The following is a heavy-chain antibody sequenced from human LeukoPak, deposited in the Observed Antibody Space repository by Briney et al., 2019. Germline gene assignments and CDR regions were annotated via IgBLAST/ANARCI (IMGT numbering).Heavy chain of an antibody. CDR3: ARQGQSDLSFYYYIDV. Sequence: VASVKVSCKASGGTFSSYAISWVRQAPGQGLEWMGGIIPIFGTANYAQKFQGRVTITADESTSTAYMELSSLRSEDTAVYYCARQGQSDLSFYYYIDVWGKGTTVTISS. D-gene: IGHD3-16*02. V-gene: IGHV1-69*13. CDR2: IIPIFGTA. CDR1: GGTFSSYA. J-gene: IGHJ6*03.